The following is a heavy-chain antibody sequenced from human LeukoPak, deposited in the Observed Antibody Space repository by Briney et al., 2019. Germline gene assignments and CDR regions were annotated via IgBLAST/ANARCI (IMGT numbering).Heavy chain of an antibody. CDR1: GGSISSGGYS. Sequence: PSETLSLTCAVSGGSISSGGYSWSWIRQPPGKGLEWIGYIYHSGSTYYSPSLKSRVTISVDRSKNQFSLKLSSVTAADTAVYYCAREYVHYYGSGRGTYNWFDPWGQGTLVTVSS. D-gene: IGHD3-10*01. CDR2: IYHSGST. J-gene: IGHJ5*02. V-gene: IGHV4-30-2*01. CDR3: AREYVHYYGSGRGTYNWFDP.